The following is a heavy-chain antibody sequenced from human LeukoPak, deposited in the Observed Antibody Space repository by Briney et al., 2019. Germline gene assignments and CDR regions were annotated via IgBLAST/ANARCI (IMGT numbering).Heavy chain of an antibody. CDR3: ARASVYYGSGSFDY. D-gene: IGHD3-10*01. CDR2: ISSSSSYI. V-gene: IGHV3-21*01. J-gene: IGHJ4*02. CDR1: GFTFSSYS. Sequence: GGSLRLSCAASGFTFSSYSMNWVRQAPGKGLEWVSSISSSSSYIYYADSVKGRFTVSRDNAKNSLYLQMNSLRAEDTAVYYCARASVYYGSGSFDYWGQGTLVTVSS.